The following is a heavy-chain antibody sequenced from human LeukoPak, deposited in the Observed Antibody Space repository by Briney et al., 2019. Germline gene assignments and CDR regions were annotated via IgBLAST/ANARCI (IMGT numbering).Heavy chain of an antibody. D-gene: IGHD2-2*01. J-gene: IGHJ6*04. CDR1: GFTFTIFG. CDR3: ARDHINSGDIVVVLSTNGPMMDV. CDR2: IDARSGIT. V-gene: IGHV3-48*01. Sequence: GGSLRLSCATSGFTFTIFGINWVRQAPGKGPEWVSYIDARSGITYYADSVQGRFTISRDNAKESVFLQMNGLRVDDTAVYYCARDHINSGDIVVVLSTNGPMMDVWGKGTTVTVSS.